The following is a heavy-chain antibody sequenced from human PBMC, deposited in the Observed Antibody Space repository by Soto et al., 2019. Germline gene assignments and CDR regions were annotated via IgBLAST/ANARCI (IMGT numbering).Heavy chain of an antibody. D-gene: IGHD2-15*01. CDR1: GGSISSGDYY. J-gene: IGHJ5*02. CDR2: IYYSGST. CDR3: AIGKVVVAATTYNWFDP. Sequence: PSETLSLTCTVSGGSISSGDYYWSWIRQPPGKGLEWIGYIYYSGSTYYNPSLKSRVTISVDTSKNQFSLKLSSVTAADTAVYYCAIGKVVVAATTYNWFDPWDQGTLVTVSS. V-gene: IGHV4-30-4*01.